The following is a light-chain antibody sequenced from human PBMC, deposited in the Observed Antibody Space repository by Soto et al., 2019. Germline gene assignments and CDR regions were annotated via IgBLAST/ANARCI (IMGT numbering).Light chain of an antibody. CDR1: KNDIGVYAF. J-gene: IGLJ1*01. CDR2: EVV. Sequence: QSVLTQPPSESGSAGQSVTISCTGTKNDIGVYAFVSWYQHHPGKAPRLIIYEVVQRPSGVPDRFSGSKSGNTASLTVSGLQAADEADYFCKSYAGSNTYVFGSGTKVTVL. V-gene: IGLV2-8*01. CDR3: KSYAGSNTYV.